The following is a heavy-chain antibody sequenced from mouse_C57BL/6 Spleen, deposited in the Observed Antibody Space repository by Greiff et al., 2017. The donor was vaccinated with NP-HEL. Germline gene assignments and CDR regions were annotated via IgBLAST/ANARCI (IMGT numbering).Heavy chain of an antibody. CDR3: ARNSYLEARYYFDY. Sequence: VQLQQPGAELVKPGASVKMSCKASGYTFTSYWITWVKQRPGQGLEWIGDIYPGSGSTNYNEKFKSKATLTVDTSSSTAYMQLSSLTSEYSAVYYRARNSYLEARYYFDYWGQGTTLTVSS. D-gene: IGHD1-1*01. CDR1: GYTFTSYW. CDR2: IYPGSGST. V-gene: IGHV1-55*01. J-gene: IGHJ2*01.